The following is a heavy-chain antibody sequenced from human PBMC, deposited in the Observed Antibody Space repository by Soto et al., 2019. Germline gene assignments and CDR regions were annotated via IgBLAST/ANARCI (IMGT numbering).Heavy chain of an antibody. Sequence: GGSLRLSCAASGFTFNNYAMSWVRQAPGKGLEWVSSIHGSGGGTYYTDSVKGRFTVSRDDSKKTLYLQMNSLRAEDTAVYYCARDRDSSSSGYYYYYMDVWGKGTTVTVSS. CDR1: GFTFNNYA. V-gene: IGHV3-23*01. CDR2: IHGSGGGT. J-gene: IGHJ6*03. D-gene: IGHD6-6*01. CDR3: ARDRDSSSSGYYYYYMDV.